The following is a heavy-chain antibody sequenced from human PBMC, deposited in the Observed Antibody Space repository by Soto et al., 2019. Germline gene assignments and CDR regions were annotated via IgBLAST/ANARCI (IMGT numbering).Heavy chain of an antibody. Sequence: GGSLRLSCAASGFTFTHYRIHWVRQAPGKGLVWVSRVNSDGSSTNYADAVKGRFTISRDNSRNMAYLQMNNLTVEDTGVYYCAKAGDWNYVYDFWGQGTLVTVSS. J-gene: IGHJ4*02. CDR3: AKAGDWNYVYDF. CDR2: VNSDGSST. V-gene: IGHV3-74*01. D-gene: IGHD1-7*01. CDR1: GFTFTHYR.